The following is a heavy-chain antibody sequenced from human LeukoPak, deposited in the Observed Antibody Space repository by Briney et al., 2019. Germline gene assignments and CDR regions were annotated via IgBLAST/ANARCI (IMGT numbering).Heavy chain of an antibody. Sequence: GASVKVSCKASGYTFTSYGISWVRQAPGQGLEWMGIINPSGGSTSYAQKFQGRVTMTEDTSTDTAYMELSSLRSEDTAVYYCATWAVTTDYYYMDVWGKGTTVTVSS. D-gene: IGHD4-17*01. J-gene: IGHJ6*03. CDR2: INPSGGST. V-gene: IGHV1-46*01. CDR1: GYTFTSYG. CDR3: ATWAVTTDYYYMDV.